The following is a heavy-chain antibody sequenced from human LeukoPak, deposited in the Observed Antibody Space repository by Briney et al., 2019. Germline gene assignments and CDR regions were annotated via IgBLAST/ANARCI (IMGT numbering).Heavy chain of an antibody. CDR1: GFTFSSYA. Sequence: GGSLRLSCAASGFTFSSYAMHWVRQAPGKGLEWVAVISYDGSNKYYADSVKGRFTISRDNSKNTLYLQMNSLRAEDTAVYYCAKGNSSSGGFDYWGQGTLVTVPS. V-gene: IGHV3-30*04. CDR3: AKGNSSSGGFDY. D-gene: IGHD6-6*01. J-gene: IGHJ4*02. CDR2: ISYDGSNK.